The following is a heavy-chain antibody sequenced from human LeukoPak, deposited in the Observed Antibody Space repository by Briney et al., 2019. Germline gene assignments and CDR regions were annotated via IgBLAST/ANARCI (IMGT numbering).Heavy chain of an antibody. J-gene: IGHJ4*02. D-gene: IGHD3-22*01. CDR3: ARDLTSYYYDNNGAFDF. CDR2: IIPILGIA. Sequence: GASVKVSCKASGGTFRNNAISWVRQAPGHGLEWMGRIIPILGIANYAQKFQGRVTITADKSTSTAYMELSSLRSEDTAVYYCARDLTSYYYDNNGAFDFWGQGTLVTVSS. CDR1: GGTFRNNA. V-gene: IGHV1-69*04.